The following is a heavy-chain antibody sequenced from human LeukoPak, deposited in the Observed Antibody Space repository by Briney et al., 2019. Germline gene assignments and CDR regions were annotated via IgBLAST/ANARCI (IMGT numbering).Heavy chain of an antibody. CDR1: GFTFSDYI. D-gene: IGHD3-16*01. CDR3: TRDGGEGGNSAFDI. J-gene: IGHJ3*02. Sequence: GGSLRLPCAASGFTFSDYILDWVRQAPGKGLEWVGRIRRGANRYTTEYAASVKGRFIISRDDSKNSLYLHMNSLKTEDTAVYHCTRDGGEGGNSAFDIWGQGTMVTVSS. CDR2: IRRGANRYTT. V-gene: IGHV3-72*01.